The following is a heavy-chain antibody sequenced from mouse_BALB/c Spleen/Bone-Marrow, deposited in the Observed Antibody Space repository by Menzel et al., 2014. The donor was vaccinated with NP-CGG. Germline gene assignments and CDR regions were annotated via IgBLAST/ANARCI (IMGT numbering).Heavy chain of an antibody. J-gene: IGHJ1*01. Sequence: VKLMESGPELVKPGASVKMSCKASGYTFTSYFIHWVKQRPGQGLEWIGWIYPGDGSTKYNEKFKVKTALTADKSSSTAYMFLSILTSEDSAIYFCAYYRYDEYFDVWGAGTTVTVSS. CDR1: GYTFTSYF. CDR3: AYYRYDEYFDV. D-gene: IGHD2-14*01. CDR2: IYPGDGST. V-gene: IGHV1S56*01.